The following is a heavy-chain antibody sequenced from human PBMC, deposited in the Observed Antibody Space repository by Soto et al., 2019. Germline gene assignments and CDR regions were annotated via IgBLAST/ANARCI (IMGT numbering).Heavy chain of an antibody. Sequence: SLILSCAASGFTFSSYGMHWVRQAPGKGLEWVAVIWYDGSNKYYADSVKGRFTISRDNSKNTLYLQMNSLRAEDTAVYYCARDYYGSGSSPLGMDVWGQGTTVTVSS. J-gene: IGHJ6*02. D-gene: IGHD3-10*01. CDR1: GFTFSSYG. CDR3: ARDYYGSGSSPLGMDV. CDR2: IWYDGSNK. V-gene: IGHV3-33*01.